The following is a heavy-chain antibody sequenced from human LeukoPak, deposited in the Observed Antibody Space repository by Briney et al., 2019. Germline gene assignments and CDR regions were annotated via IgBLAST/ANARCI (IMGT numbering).Heavy chain of an antibody. CDR3: ARGGRITMVRGVITAFDY. D-gene: IGHD3-10*01. V-gene: IGHV4-59*12. CDR1: GGSISSYY. CDR2: IYYSGST. Sequence: PSETLSLTCTVSGGSISSYYWSWIRQPPGKGLEWIGYIYYSGSTNYNPSLKSRVTISVDTSKNQFSLKLSSVTAADTAVYYCARGGRITMVRGVITAFDYWGQGTLVTVSS. J-gene: IGHJ4*02.